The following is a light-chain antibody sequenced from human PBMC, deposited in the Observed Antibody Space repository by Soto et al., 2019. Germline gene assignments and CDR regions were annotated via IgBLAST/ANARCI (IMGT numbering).Light chain of an antibody. Sequence: ETVLTQSPGTLSLSPGERATLSCRASQSVSRNDLVWYQQRPGQPPRLLIYGAATRATGIPARFSGSGSGTDFTLSISRLEPEDFAVYYCQQYASAPLLTFGGGTKVDIK. J-gene: IGKJ4*01. CDR3: QQYASAPLLT. CDR2: GAA. CDR1: QSVSRND. V-gene: IGKV3-20*01.